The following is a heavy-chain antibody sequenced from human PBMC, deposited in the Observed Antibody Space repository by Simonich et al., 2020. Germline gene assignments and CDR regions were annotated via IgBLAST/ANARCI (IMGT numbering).Heavy chain of an antibody. CDR3: ARERKSGSSLDY. CDR1: GYTFTGYY. D-gene: IGHD1-26*01. V-gene: IGHV1-18*04. CDR2: ISAYNGNT. J-gene: IGHJ4*02. Sequence: QVQLVQSGAEVKKPGASVKVSCKASGYTFTGYYMHWVRQAPGQGLEWMGWISAYNGNTNYAQKLQGRVTMTTDTSTSTAYMELRSLRSDDTAVYYCARERKSGSSLDYWGQGTLVTVSS.